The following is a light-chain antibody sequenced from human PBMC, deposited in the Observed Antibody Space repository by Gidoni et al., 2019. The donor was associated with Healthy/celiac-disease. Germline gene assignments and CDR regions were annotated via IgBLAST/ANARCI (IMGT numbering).Light chain of an antibody. V-gene: IGKV1-39*01. CDR1: QSISSY. CDR2: AAS. Sequence: DIQMTQSPSSLSASVGDRVTITCRASQSISSYLNWYQQKPGKAPKLLIYAASSLQSGVPSRFSGSGSGTDFTLTLQPEDFATYYCQQSYSTPYTFGQGTKLEIK. CDR3: QQSYSTPYT. J-gene: IGKJ2*01.